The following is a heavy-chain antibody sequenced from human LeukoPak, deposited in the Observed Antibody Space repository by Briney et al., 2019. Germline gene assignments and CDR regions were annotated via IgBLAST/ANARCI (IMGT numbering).Heavy chain of an antibody. CDR1: GYTFTSYA. J-gene: IGHJ4*02. Sequence: GALVKVSCKASGYTFTSYAMHWVRQAPGQRLXXXXXXNAGNGNKKXXXXFXGXXXITRDTSASTXYMELSSLRSEDTAVYCCARDRDYGDYRDYYFDYWGQGTLVTVSS. D-gene: IGHD4-17*01. V-gene: IGHV1-3*01. CDR3: ARDRDYGDYRDYYFDY. CDR2: XNAGNGNK.